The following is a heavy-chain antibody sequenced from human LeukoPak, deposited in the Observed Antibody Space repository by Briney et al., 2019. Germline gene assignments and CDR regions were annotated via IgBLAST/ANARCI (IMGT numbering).Heavy chain of an antibody. CDR1: GFTFSNYG. CDR2: ISRSGGST. V-gene: IGHV3-23*01. Sequence: GGTLRLSCAASGFTFSNYGMSWVRQAPGKGLEWVSAISRSGGSTYYADSVKGRFTISRDNSKNTLYLQMNSLRAEDTAVYYCAKDSSPPIGYSYGYSDYWGQGTLVTVSS. J-gene: IGHJ4*02. D-gene: IGHD5-18*01. CDR3: AKDSSPPIGYSYGYSDY.